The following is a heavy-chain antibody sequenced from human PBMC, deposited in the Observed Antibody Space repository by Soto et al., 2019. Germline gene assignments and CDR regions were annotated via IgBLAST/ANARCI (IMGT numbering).Heavy chain of an antibody. V-gene: IGHV4-59*08. CDR2: IYYSGST. CDR3: AGSRFLEWLLVLSPVVDY. CDR1: GGSISSYY. J-gene: IGHJ4*02. Sequence: PSETLSLTCTVSGGSISSYYWGWIRQPPGKGLEWIGYIYYSGSTNYNPSLKSRVTISVDTSKNQFSLKLSSVTAADTAVYYCAGSRFLEWLLVLSPVVDYWGQGTLVTVSS. D-gene: IGHD3-3*01.